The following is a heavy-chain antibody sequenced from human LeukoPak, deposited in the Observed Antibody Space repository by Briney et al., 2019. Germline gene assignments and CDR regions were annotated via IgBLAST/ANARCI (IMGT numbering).Heavy chain of an antibody. J-gene: IGHJ4*02. CDR2: IYSGGST. D-gene: IGHD6-19*01. CDR3: ARDTVAGTGVFDY. V-gene: IGHV3-66*01. CDR1: GFTVSSNY. Sequence: PGGSLRLSCAASGFTVSSNYMSWVRQAPGKGLEWVSVIYSGGSTYYADAVKGRFTISRDNSKNTLYLQMNSLRAEDTAVYYCARDTVAGTGVFDYWGQETLVTVSS.